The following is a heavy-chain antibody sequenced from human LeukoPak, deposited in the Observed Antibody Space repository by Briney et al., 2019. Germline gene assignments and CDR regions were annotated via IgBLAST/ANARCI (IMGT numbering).Heavy chain of an antibody. Sequence: PGGSLRLSCAASGFIFSSYAMSWVRQAPGKSLEWVSGIGGSGSRTYYADSVKGRFTISRDNSKNTLYLQMNSLRAEDTAIYYCAKKYGVTVYGSGLNYFDYWGQGTLVTVSS. CDR1: GFIFSSYA. D-gene: IGHD6-19*01. V-gene: IGHV3-23*01. CDR3: AKKYGVTVYGSGLNYFDY. J-gene: IGHJ4*02. CDR2: IGGSGSRT.